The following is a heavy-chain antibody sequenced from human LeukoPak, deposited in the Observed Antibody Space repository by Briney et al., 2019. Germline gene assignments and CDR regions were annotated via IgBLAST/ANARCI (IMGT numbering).Heavy chain of an antibody. CDR3: ARESGGDYYYYYMDV. Sequence: ASVKVSCKASGGTFSSYAISWVRQAPGQGLEWMGGIIPIFGTANYAQKFQGRVTITADKSTSTAYMELSSLRPEDTAVYYCARESGGDYYYYYMDVWGKGTTVTVSS. CDR1: GGTFSSYA. J-gene: IGHJ6*03. CDR2: IIPIFGTA. V-gene: IGHV1-69*06. D-gene: IGHD3-10*01.